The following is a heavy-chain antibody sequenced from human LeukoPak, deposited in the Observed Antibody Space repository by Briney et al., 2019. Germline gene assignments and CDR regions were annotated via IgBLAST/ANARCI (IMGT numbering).Heavy chain of an antibody. Sequence: PSVTLSLTCTVSGGSISSYYWSWIRQPPGKGLEWIGYIYYSGSTNYNPSLKSRVTISVDTSKNQFSLKLSSVTAADTAVYYCARHSPQYSGSYYGAFDIWGQGTMVTVSS. CDR3: ARHSPQYSGSYYGAFDI. CDR2: IYYSGST. V-gene: IGHV4-59*08. J-gene: IGHJ3*02. D-gene: IGHD1-26*01. CDR1: GGSISSYY.